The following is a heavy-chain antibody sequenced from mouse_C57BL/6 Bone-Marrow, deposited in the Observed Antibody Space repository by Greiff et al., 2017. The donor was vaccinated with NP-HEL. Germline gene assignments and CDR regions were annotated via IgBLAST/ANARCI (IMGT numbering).Heavy chain of an antibody. CDR1: GFSFNTYA. J-gene: IGHJ3*01. V-gene: IGHV10-1*01. Sequence: DVKLQESGGGLVQPKGSLKLSCAASGFSFNTYAMNWVRQAPGKGLEWVARIRSKSNNYATYYADSVKDRFTISRDDSESMLYLQMNNLKTEDTAMYYCVRGNFFAYWGQGTLVTVSA. CDR3: VRGNFFAY. CDR2: IRSKSNNYAT.